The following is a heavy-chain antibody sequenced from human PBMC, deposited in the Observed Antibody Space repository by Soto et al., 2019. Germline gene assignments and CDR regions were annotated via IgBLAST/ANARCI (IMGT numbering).Heavy chain of an antibody. D-gene: IGHD2-15*01. CDR3: ARGKTYCNGGGCYGQYDY. CDR1: GGSFSGYY. Sequence: SETLSLTCAVYGGSFSGYYWSWIRQPPGKGLEWIGEINHSGTTNDNPSLMSRVTISVDTSKNQFSLKLSSVTAADTALYYCARGKTYCNGGGCYGQYDYWGQGTPVTVSS. V-gene: IGHV4-34*01. CDR2: INHSGTT. J-gene: IGHJ4*02.